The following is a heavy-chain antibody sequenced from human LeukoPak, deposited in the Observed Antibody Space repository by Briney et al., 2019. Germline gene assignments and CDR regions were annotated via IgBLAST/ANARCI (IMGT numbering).Heavy chain of an antibody. CDR3: ARGYGSGSYSSSYYYYMDV. D-gene: IGHD3-10*01. CDR1: GGSFSGYY. V-gene: IGHV4-59*10. J-gene: IGHJ6*03. CDR2: IYTSGST. Sequence: SETLSLTCAVYGGSFSGYYRSWIRQPPGKGLEWIGRIYTSGSTNYNPSLKSRVTISVDKSKNQFSLKLSSVTAADTAVYYCARGYGSGSYSSSYYYYMDVWGKGTTVTVSS.